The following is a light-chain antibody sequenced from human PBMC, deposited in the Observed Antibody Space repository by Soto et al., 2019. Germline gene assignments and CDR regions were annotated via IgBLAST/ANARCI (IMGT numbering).Light chain of an antibody. CDR3: QQRYSGWT. CDR1: QSVSNY. Sequence: EVVLTQSPATLSLSPGERASLSCRTSQSVSNYLAWYQQKPGQAPRLLIYDASNRATGIPARFSGSGSGTDFPPTISSLEPEDFAVYYCQQRYSGWTFGQGTKVHI. CDR2: DAS. V-gene: IGKV3-11*01. J-gene: IGKJ1*01.